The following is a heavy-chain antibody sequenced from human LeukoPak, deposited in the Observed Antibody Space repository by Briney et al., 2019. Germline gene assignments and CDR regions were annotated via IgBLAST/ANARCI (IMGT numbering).Heavy chain of an antibody. V-gene: IGHV1-3*01. CDR3: VRYDCDDICYPGGY. CDR2: INAGNGGT. J-gene: IGHJ4*02. CDR1: GYTFSRYV. Sequence: ASVKVSCKASGYTFSRYVVHWVRQAPGQRPEWMGWINAGNGGTKYSQNFQGRVTINWDRSANTDYMELSSLTSEDTALYYCVRYDCDDICYPGGYWVQGTLVAVSS. D-gene: IGHD2-2*01.